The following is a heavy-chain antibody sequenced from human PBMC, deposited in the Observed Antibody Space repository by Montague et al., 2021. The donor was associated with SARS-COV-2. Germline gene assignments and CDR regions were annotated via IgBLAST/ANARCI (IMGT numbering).Heavy chain of an antibody. J-gene: IGHJ4*02. CDR2: PYLVSNWNY. Sequence: CAISGDSVSRHRGTSDWLTPAPSSRLDFVCRPYLVSNWNYDYAASLAGRVTVHPDTSKNQVSLELRSVTPEDTAVYYCSRIAFAVIPHWCQGTLVTVSS. CDR1: GDSVSRHRGT. D-gene: IGHD3-16*01. CDR3: SRIAFAVIPH. V-gene: IGHV6-1*01.